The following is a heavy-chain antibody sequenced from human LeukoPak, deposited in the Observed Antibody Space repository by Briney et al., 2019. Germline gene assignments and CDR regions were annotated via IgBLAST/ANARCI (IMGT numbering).Heavy chain of an antibody. CDR1: GYTLTELS. D-gene: IGHD4-23*01. V-gene: IGHV1-24*01. J-gene: IGHJ4*02. CDR3: ARSDGGNANFDY. Sequence: ASVKVSCKVSGYTLTELSMHWVRQAPGKGLEWMGGFDPEDGETIYAQKFQGRVTMTRDTSISTAYMELSRLRSDDTAIYYCARSDGGNANFDYWGQGTLITVSS. CDR2: FDPEDGET.